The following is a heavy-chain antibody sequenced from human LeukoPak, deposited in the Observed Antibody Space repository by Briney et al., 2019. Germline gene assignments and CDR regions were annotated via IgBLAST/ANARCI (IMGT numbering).Heavy chain of an antibody. D-gene: IGHD3-10*01. Sequence: ASVKVSCKASGYTFTGYYMHWVRQAPGQGLEWMGWINPNSGGTNYAQKFQGRITMTRDTSTSTAYMELSRLRSDDTAVYYCARPPPGRWFGELGYWGQGTLVTVSS. J-gene: IGHJ4*02. CDR3: ARPPPGRWFGELGY. CDR2: INPNSGGT. V-gene: IGHV1-2*02. CDR1: GYTFTGYY.